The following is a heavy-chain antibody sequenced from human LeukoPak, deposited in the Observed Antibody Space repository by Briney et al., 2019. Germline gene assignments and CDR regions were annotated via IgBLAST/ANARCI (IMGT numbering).Heavy chain of an antibody. CDR3: ARDPYSGSYGNYYYYYMDV. CDR2: IKTTGLTT. J-gene: IGHJ6*03. CDR1: GFDFSDYY. Sequence: KPGGSLRLSCAASGFDFSDYYMSWIRQAPGKGLEWISNIKTTGLTTYYADSVRGRFTISRDNAKNSLYLQMHSLRAEDTALYFCARDPYSGSYGNYYYYYMDVWGKGTTVTISS. D-gene: IGHD1-26*01. V-gene: IGHV3-11*04.